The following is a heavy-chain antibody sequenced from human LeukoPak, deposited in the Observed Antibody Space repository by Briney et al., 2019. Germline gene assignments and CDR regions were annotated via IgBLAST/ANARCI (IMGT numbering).Heavy chain of an antibody. CDR1: GFTFDDYG. Sequence: GGSLRLSCAASGFTFDDYGMSWVRQAPGKGLEWVSGINWNGGSTGYADSVKGRFTISRDNAKNSLYLQMNSLRAEDTALYHCAASFGDYLNWFDPWGQGTLVTVSS. J-gene: IGHJ5*02. CDR3: AASFGDYLNWFDP. D-gene: IGHD4-17*01. V-gene: IGHV3-20*01. CDR2: INWNGGST.